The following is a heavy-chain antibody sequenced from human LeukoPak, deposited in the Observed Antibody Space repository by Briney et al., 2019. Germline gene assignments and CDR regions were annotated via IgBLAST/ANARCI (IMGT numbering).Heavy chain of an antibody. Sequence: QPGGSLRLSCAASGFTFSSYAMSWVRQAPGKGLEWVSAISGSGGSTYYADSVKGRFTISRDNSKNTLYLQMNSLRAEDTAVYYCAKDPRGFSSSWYLNYYYGMDVWGQGTTVTVSS. CDR3: AKDPRGFSSSWYLNYYYGMDV. CDR1: GFTFSSYA. CDR2: ISGSGGST. D-gene: IGHD6-13*01. J-gene: IGHJ6*02. V-gene: IGHV3-23*01.